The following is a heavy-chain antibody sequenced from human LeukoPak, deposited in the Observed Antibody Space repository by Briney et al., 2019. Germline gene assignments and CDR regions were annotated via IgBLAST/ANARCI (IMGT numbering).Heavy chain of an antibody. CDR3: ANDATQQQLSNLFYGMDV. V-gene: IGHV3-30*04. D-gene: IGHD6-13*01. CDR2: ISYDGSNK. Sequence: GGSLRLSCAASGFTFSSYAMHWVRKAPGKGLEWVAVISYDGSNKYYADSVKGRFTISRDNSKNTMYLQMSSLRTEDTAVYFCANDATQQQLSNLFYGMDVWGQGTTVTVSS. J-gene: IGHJ6*02. CDR1: GFTFSSYA.